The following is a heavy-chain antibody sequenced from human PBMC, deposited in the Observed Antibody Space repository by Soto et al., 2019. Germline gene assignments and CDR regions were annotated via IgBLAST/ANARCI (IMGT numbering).Heavy chain of an antibody. CDR1: GGSISSYY. V-gene: IGHV4-59*01. D-gene: IGHD4-17*01. CDR2: IYYSGST. Sequence: SETLSLTCTVSGGSISSYYWSWIRQPPGKGLEWIGYIYYSGSTNYNPSLKSRVTISVDTSKNQFSLKLSSVTAADTAVYYCARASYGDYGEGYYYYYMDVWGKGTTVTVSS. CDR3: ARASYGDYGEGYYYYYMDV. J-gene: IGHJ6*03.